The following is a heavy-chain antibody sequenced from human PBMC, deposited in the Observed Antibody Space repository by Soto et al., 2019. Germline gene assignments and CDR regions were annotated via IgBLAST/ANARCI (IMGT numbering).Heavy chain of an antibody. J-gene: IGHJ5*02. V-gene: IGHV1-69*06. D-gene: IGHD6-6*01. CDR3: ARMAGPSRSTEGANWFDP. Sequence: SGKVSCEAAGGTFSSYSISWGRQSPGQGREWMGGIIPIFGTANYAQKFQGRVTITADKSTSTAYLEMSSLRSEETAVYYCARMAGPSRSTEGANWFDPCGQGTLVIFSS. CDR2: IIPIFGTA. CDR1: GGTFSSYS.